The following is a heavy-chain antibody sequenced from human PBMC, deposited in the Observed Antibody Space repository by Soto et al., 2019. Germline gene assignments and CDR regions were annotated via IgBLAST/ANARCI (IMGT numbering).Heavy chain of an antibody. Sequence: SETLSLTCTVSGGFISNGDYHWSWIRQPPGKGLEWIGYTYPSGSTYYNASLRCRVTISIDASKNQFSLKLNSVTAADTAVYYCAREGGYDSPHGCWGQGTLVTVSS. J-gene: IGHJ4*02. D-gene: IGHD5-12*01. V-gene: IGHV4-30-4*01. CDR1: GGFISNGDYH. CDR2: TYPSGST. CDR3: AREGGYDSPHGC.